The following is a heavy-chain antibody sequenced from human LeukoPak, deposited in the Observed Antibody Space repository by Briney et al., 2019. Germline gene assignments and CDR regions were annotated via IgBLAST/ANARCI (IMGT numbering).Heavy chain of an antibody. Sequence: ASVKVSCKASGGTFSSYAISWVRQAPGQGLEWMGGIIPIFGTANYAQKFQGRVTITADESTSTAYMELSSPRSEDTAVYYCATAGVIAAAGKDYFDYWGQGTLVTVSS. CDR1: GGTFSSYA. V-gene: IGHV1-69*13. J-gene: IGHJ4*02. D-gene: IGHD6-13*01. CDR3: ATAGVIAAAGKDYFDY. CDR2: IIPIFGTA.